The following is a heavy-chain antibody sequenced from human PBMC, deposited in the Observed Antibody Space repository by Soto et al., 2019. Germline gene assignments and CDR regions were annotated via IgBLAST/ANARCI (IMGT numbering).Heavy chain of an antibody. J-gene: IGHJ4*02. CDR2: IIPIFGTA. D-gene: IGHD3-16*01. CDR1: GGTFSSYT. CDR3: SKDGDRWAGYAGGLAP. Sequence: SVKVSCKASGGTFSSYTISWVRQAPGQGLEWMGGIIPIFGTANYAQKFQGRVTITADESTSTAYMELSSLRSEDTAVFCFSKDGDRWAGYAGGLAPGGKGTLVTVSS. V-gene: IGHV1-69*13.